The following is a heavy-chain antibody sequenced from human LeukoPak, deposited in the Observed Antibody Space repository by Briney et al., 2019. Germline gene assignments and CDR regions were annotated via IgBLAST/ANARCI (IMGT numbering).Heavy chain of an antibody. J-gene: IGHJ4*02. V-gene: IGHV3-23*01. CDR1: GFTFSSYA. Sequence: GGSLRLSCAASGFTFSSYAMSWVRQAPGKGLEWVSAISGSGGSTYYADSVKGRFTVSRDNSKNTLYLQMNSLRAEDTAVYYRLIFPPPPADGYFDYWGQGTLVTVSS. CDR3: LIFPPPPADGYFDY. CDR2: ISGSGGST. D-gene: IGHD3/OR15-3a*01.